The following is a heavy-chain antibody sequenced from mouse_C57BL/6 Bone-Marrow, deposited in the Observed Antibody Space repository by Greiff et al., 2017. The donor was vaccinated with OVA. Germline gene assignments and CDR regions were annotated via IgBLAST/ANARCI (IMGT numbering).Heavy chain of an antibody. D-gene: IGHD2-4*01. Sequence: EVQLQQSGPELVKPGASVKISCKASGYTFTDYYMNWVKQSHGKSLEWIGDINPNNGGTSYNQKFKGKATLTVDKSSSTAYMELRSLTSEDSAVYYCARSYYDYDGYWGQGTTLTVSS. V-gene: IGHV1-26*01. J-gene: IGHJ2*01. CDR3: ARSYYDYDGY. CDR2: INPNNGGT. CDR1: GYTFTDYY.